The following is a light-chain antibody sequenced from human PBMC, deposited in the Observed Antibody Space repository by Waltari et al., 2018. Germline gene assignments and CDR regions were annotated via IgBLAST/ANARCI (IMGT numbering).Light chain of an antibody. CDR2: DVS. CDR1: ISDVGAYDY. J-gene: IGLJ1*01. CDR3: SSYSDIKQRV. Sequence: QSALTPPPSASGSPGQSVTISCTGSISDVGAYDYVSWYQQHPGKAPRLLIYDVSKRPSGVPYRFSGSKSGNTASLTVSGLQADDEADYYCSSYSDIKQRVFGTGTKVTVL. V-gene: IGLV2-8*01.